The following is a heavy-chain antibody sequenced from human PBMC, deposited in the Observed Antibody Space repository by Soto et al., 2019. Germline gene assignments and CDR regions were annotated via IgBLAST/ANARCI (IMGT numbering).Heavy chain of an antibody. Sequence: QVQLVESGGGVVQSGRSLTLSCAASGFSLRTYGMQWLRRAPGKGLEWVAFIWYDGTKKFYANSVKGRSTISKDNSNNILYLQMSGLRAEDTAVYYCARDVVTAVAGSVNWFDPCGQGTLVTVSS. CDR3: ARDVVTAVAGSVNWFDP. CDR1: GFSLRTYG. D-gene: IGHD6-19*01. J-gene: IGHJ5*02. V-gene: IGHV3-33*01. CDR2: IWYDGTKK.